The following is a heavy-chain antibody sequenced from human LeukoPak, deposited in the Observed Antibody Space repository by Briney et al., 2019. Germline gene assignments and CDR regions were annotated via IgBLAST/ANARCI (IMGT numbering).Heavy chain of an antibody. CDR2: ISYSGST. CDR3: ARDVGYDTIDY. J-gene: IGHJ4*02. V-gene: IGHV4-39*07. Sequence: SETLSLTCTVSGASISSGDCYWNWIRQPPGKGLEWIGTISYSGSTYYNPSLKSRVTISVDTSKNQFSLKLSSVTAADTAVYYCARDVGYDTIDYWGQGTLVTVSS. D-gene: IGHD3-22*01. CDR1: GASISSGDCY.